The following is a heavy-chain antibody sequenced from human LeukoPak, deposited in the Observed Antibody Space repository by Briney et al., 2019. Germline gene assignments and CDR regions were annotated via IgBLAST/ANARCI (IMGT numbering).Heavy chain of an antibody. D-gene: IGHD6-19*01. CDR1: GFTFSSYD. CDR3: AREAAVAGAAGGY. Sequence: TGGSLRLSCAASGFTFSSYDMNWVRQAPGKGLEWVSYISSSGSTIYYADSVKGRFTISRDNAKNSLYLQMNSLRAEDTAVYYCAREAAVAGAAGGYWGQGTLVTVSS. CDR2: ISSSGSTI. J-gene: IGHJ4*02. V-gene: IGHV3-48*03.